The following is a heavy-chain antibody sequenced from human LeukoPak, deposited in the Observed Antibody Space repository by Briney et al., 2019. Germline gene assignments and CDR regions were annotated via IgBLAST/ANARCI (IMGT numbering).Heavy chain of an antibody. J-gene: IGHJ3*02. V-gene: IGHV3-33*01. CDR2: IWYDGSNK. D-gene: IGHD1-26*01. CDR1: GFTFSSYG. Sequence: GGSLRLSCAASGFTFSSYGMHWVRQAPGKGLEWAAVIWYDGSNKYYADSVKGRFTISRDNSKNTLYLQMNSLRAEDTAVYYCARDRIRQWDDAFGIWGQGTMVTVSS. CDR3: ARDRIRQWDDAFGI.